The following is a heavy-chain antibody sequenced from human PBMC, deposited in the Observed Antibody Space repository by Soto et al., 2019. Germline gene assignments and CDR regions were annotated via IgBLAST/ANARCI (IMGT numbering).Heavy chain of an antibody. D-gene: IGHD2-15*01. V-gene: IGHV1-2*04. CDR2: INPNSGGT. CDR3: ARAIGYDAFDI. J-gene: IGHJ3*02. Sequence: GASVKVSFKASGYSFTRYAIHWVRLAPGQRLEWLGWINPNSGGTNYAQKFQGWVTMTRDTSISTAYMELSRLRSDDTAVYYCARAIGYDAFDIWGQGTMVTVSS. CDR1: GYSFTRYA.